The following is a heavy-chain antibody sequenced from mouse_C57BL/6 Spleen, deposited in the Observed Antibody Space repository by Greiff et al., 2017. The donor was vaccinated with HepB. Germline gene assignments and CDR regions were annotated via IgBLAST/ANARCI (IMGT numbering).Heavy chain of an antibody. CDR2: ISSGSSTI. V-gene: IGHV5-17*01. CDR3: ARPGTTVVARYFDV. J-gene: IGHJ1*03. D-gene: IGHD1-1*01. Sequence: EVQGVESGGGLVKPGGSLKLSCAASGFTFSDYGMHWVRQAPEKGLEWVAYISSGSSTIYYADKVKGRFTISRDNAKNTLFLQMTSLRSEGTAMYYCARPGTTVVARYFDVWGTGTTVTVSS. CDR1: GFTFSDYG.